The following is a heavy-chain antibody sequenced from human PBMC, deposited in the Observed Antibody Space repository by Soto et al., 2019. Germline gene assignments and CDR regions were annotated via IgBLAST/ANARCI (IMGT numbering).Heavy chain of an antibody. CDR2: ISGSGGST. J-gene: IGHJ4*02. CDR3: AKDRGFYDYIWGSYRFYYFDY. Sequence: GGSLRLSCAASGFTFSSYAMSWVRQAPGKGLEWVSAISGSGGSTYYADSVKGRFTISRDNSKNTLYLLMNSLRAEDTAVYYCAKDRGFYDYIWGSYRFYYFDYWGQGTLVTVSS. CDR1: GFTFSSYA. V-gene: IGHV3-23*01. D-gene: IGHD3-16*02.